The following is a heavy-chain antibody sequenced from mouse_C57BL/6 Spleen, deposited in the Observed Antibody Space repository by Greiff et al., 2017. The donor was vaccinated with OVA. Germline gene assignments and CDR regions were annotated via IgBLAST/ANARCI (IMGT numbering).Heavy chain of an antibody. D-gene: IGHD1-1*01. Sequence: EVQLQQSGPVLVKPGASVKMSCKASGYTFTDYYMNWVKQSHGKSLEWIGVLNPYNGGTSSNQKFKGKATLTVDKSSSTAYMELNSLTSEDSAVYYCARRNYGSSYHYAMDYWGQGTSVTVSS. CDR3: ARRNYGSSYHYAMDY. CDR2: LNPYNGGT. CDR1: GYTFTDYY. J-gene: IGHJ4*01. V-gene: IGHV1-19*01.